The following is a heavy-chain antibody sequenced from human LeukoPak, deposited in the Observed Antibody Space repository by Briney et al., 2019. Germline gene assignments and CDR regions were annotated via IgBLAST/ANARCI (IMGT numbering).Heavy chain of an antibody. V-gene: IGHV3-21*01. CDR1: GFTFSNYS. CDR3: ARDSGGGGGDI. CDR2: ISSSSSYI. Sequence: PGGSLRLSCAASGFTFSNYSMNWVRQAPGKGLEWVSSISSSSSYIYYADSVKGRFTISRDNAKNSLYLQMNSLRAEDTAVYYRARDSGGGGGDIWGQGTMVTVSS. D-gene: IGHD3-16*01. J-gene: IGHJ3*02.